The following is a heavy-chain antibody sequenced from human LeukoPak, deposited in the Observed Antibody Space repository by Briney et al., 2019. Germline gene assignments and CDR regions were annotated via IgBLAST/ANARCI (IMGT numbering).Heavy chain of an antibody. V-gene: IGHV3-7*04. CDR2: IKEDGSAK. D-gene: IGHD3-10*01. CDR1: GFTFSSYW. CDR3: ARISYYALDY. Sequence: GGSLRLSCEVSGFTFSSYWMSWVRQAPGKGLEWVANIKEDGSAKYYVDSLKGRLTISRDNAKKSLYLLMNSLRAEDTAVYHCARISYYALDYWGQGTLVTVSS. J-gene: IGHJ4*02.